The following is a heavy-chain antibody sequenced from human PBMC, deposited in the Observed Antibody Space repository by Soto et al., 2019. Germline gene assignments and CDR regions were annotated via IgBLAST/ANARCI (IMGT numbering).Heavy chain of an antibody. J-gene: IGHJ3*02. CDR1: GDSISRGGYY. Sequence: QVQLQESGPGLVKPSQTLSLTCNVSGDSISRGGYYWSWIRQHPGKGLEWIGYIYYTGSNYYNPFLKSRLALFVDTSRIRVFLKLTSVTAADTAVHYCARGCGIIRGVSRNEDALDIWGQGTMVTVSS. D-gene: IGHD3-10*01. V-gene: IGHV4-31*03. CDR3: ARGCGIIRGVSRNEDALDI. CDR2: IYYTGSN.